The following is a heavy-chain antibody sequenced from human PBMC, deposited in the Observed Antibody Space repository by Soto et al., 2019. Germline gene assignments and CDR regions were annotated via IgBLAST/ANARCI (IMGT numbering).Heavy chain of an antibody. CDR3: ARVHLVRTSSYYCGMDV. Sequence: PGGSLRLSCATSEFTFSNYRMKWVREAPGKGLEWVASISGSGKDTFYRDSVKGRFTISRDNAESSLVLQMNSLTVDDTAVYHCARVHLVRTSSYYCGMDVWGPGTTVTVSS. J-gene: IGHJ6*02. CDR2: ISGSGKDT. D-gene: IGHD6-6*01. V-gene: IGHV3-21*06. CDR1: EFTFSNYR.